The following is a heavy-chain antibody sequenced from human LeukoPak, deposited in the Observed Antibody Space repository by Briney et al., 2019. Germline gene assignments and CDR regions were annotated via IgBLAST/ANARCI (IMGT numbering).Heavy chain of an antibody. CDR1: GYSISSGYE. CDR2: ISQSGNT. CDR3: VRSEIDDYSRY. Sequence: KPSETLSLTCSVSGYSISSGYEWGWIRQPPGKRLEWIGSISQSGNTYDNLSLKSRATMSVDTARNQFSLKLTSVTAADTAVYYCVRSEIDDYSRYWGRGMLVIVSS. D-gene: IGHD4-11*01. V-gene: IGHV4-38-2*02. J-gene: IGHJ4*02.